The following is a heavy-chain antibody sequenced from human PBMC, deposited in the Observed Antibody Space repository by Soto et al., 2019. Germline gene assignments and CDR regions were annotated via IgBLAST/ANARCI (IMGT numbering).Heavy chain of an antibody. V-gene: IGHV3-21*01. CDR1: GFTFSSYS. Sequence: GGSLRLSCAASGFTFSSYSMNWVRQSPGKGLEWVSSISSSSSYIYYADSVKGRFTISRDNAKNSLYLQMNSLRAEDTAVYYCARGLLRYYDFWSGYYENGMDVWGQGTTVTVS. CDR3: ARGLLRYYDFWSGYYENGMDV. J-gene: IGHJ6*02. D-gene: IGHD3-3*01. CDR2: ISSSSSYI.